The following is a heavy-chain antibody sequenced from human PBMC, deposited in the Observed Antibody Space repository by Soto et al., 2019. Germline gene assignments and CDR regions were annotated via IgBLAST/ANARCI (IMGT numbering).Heavy chain of an antibody. CDR3: ARDYGRGEYSSSSDPYYYYGMDV. Sequence: KASETLSLTCSVSGGSINSGDYYWGWIRQRPGKGLEWIGYIYYSGSTSYNPSLKSRLTISVDTSENQFSLKLNSVTAADTAVYYCARDYGRGEYSSSSDPYYYYGMDVWGQGTTVTVSS. V-gene: IGHV4-31*03. J-gene: IGHJ6*02. CDR1: GGSINSGDYY. CDR2: IYYSGST. D-gene: IGHD6-6*01.